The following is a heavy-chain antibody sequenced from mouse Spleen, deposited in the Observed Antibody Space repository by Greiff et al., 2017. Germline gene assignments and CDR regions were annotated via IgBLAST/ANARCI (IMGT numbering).Heavy chain of an antibody. CDR3: ARHWGEAMDY. CDR1: GFTFSDYY. Sequence: EVQGVESGGGLVQPGGSLKLSCATSGFTFSDYYMYWVRQTPEKRLEWVAYISNGGGSTYYPDTVKGRFTISRDNAKNTLYLQMSRLKSEDTAMYYCARHWGEAMDYWGQGTSVTVSS. V-gene: IGHV5-12*02. J-gene: IGHJ4*01. CDR2: ISNGGGST.